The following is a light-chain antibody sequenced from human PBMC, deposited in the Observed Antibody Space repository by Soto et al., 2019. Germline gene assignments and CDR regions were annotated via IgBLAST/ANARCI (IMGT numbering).Light chain of an antibody. CDR1: QSVGSQ. V-gene: IGKV3-11*01. CDR2: DSS. CDR3: QQRINWPLYT. J-gene: IGKJ2*01. Sequence: ENVLTQSSATLSLSPGERATLSCRASQSVGSQLAWYQHKPGQAPRLLIYDSSNRATGIPARFSGSGSGTDFTLTISSQEPDDFAVYYCQQRINWPLYTFGQGTKLEIK.